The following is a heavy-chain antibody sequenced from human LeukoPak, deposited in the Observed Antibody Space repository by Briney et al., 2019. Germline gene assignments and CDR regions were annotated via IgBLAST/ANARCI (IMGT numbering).Heavy chain of an antibody. V-gene: IGHV1-69*05. Sequence: SVKVSCKASGGTFSSYAISWVPQAPGQGLEWMGRIIPIFGTANYAQKFQGRVTITTDESTSTAYLELSSLRSEDTAVYYCARDRWGSPNSAITIFGVVSGNWFDPWGQGTLVTVSS. J-gene: IGHJ5*02. CDR3: ARDRWGSPNSAITIFGVVSGNWFDP. D-gene: IGHD3-3*01. CDR2: IIPIFGTA. CDR1: GGTFSSYA.